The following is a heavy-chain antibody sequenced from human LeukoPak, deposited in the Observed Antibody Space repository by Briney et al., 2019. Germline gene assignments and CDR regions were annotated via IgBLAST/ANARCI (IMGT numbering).Heavy chain of an antibody. V-gene: IGHV1-69*06. CDR3: ARVNYYDSSGYFDYFQH. CDR2: TIPIFGTA. J-gene: IGHJ1*01. D-gene: IGHD3-22*01. Sequence: SVKVSCKASGGTFSSYAISWVRQAPGQGLEWMGRTIPIFGTANYAQKFQGRVTITADKSTSTAYMELSSLRSEDTAVYYCARVNYYDSSGYFDYFQHWGQGTLVTVSS. CDR1: GGTFSSYA.